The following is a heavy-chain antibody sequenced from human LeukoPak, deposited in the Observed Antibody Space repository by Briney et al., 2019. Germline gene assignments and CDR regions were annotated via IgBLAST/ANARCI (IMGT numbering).Heavy chain of an antibody. D-gene: IGHD2-2*01. Sequence: SVKVSCKASGYTFTGYYMHWVRQAPGQGLEWMGRIIPIFGIANYAQKFQGRVTITADKSTSTAYMELSSLRSEDTAVYYCARPRYCGSTSCSFDYWGQGTLVTVSS. CDR2: IIPIFGIA. CDR1: GYTFTGYY. CDR3: ARPRYCGSTSCSFDY. V-gene: IGHV1-69*02. J-gene: IGHJ4*02.